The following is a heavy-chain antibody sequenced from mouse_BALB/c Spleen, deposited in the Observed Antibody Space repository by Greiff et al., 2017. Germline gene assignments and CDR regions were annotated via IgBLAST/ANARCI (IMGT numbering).Heavy chain of an antibody. CDR2: INPGSGYT. Sequence: VQLQQSGAELVRPGTSVKVSCKASGYAFTNYLIEWVKQRPGQGLEWIGVINPGSGYTNYNEKFKGKATLTADTSSSTAYMQLSSLTSEDSAVYCCARIGAGTNYWGQGTTLTVSS. J-gene: IGHJ2*01. D-gene: IGHD4-1*01. CDR1: GYAFTNYL. CDR3: ARIGAGTNY. V-gene: IGHV1-54*01.